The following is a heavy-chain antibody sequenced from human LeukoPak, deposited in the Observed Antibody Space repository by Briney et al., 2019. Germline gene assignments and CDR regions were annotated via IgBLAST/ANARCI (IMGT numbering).Heavy chain of an antibody. CDR2: IYYSGST. Sequence: PSETLSLTCTVSGGSIGSYYWSWIRQPPGKGLEWIGYIYYSGSTNYNPSLKSRVTISVDTSKNQFSLKLSSVTAADTAVYYCARASGSYYEFFNWFDPWGQGTLVTVSS. CDR1: GGSIGSYY. V-gene: IGHV4-59*01. D-gene: IGHD1-26*01. J-gene: IGHJ5*02. CDR3: ARASGSYYEFFNWFDP.